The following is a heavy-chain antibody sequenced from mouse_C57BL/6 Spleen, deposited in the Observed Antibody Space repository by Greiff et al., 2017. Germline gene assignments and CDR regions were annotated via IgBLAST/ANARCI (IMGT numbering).Heavy chain of an antibody. Sequence: EVQLVESGGGLVKPGGSLKLSCAASGFTFSDYGMHWVRQAPEKGLEWVAYISSGSSTIYYADTVKGRFTIARDNAKNTLFLQMTSLRSEDTAMDYCARHGSSPYWYFDVWGTGTTVTVSS. D-gene: IGHD1-1*01. CDR1: GFTFSDYG. CDR2: ISSGSSTI. V-gene: IGHV5-17*01. CDR3: ARHGSSPYWYFDV. J-gene: IGHJ1*03.